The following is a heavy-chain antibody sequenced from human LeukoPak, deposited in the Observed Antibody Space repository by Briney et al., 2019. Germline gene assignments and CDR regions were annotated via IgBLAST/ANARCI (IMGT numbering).Heavy chain of an antibody. Sequence: GGSLRLSCAASGFTFSSYAMSWVRQAPGKGLEWVANIKQDGSEKNYVDSVKGRFTISRDNAKNSLYLQMNSLRAEDTAVYYCARVGVRGIYYYYMDVWGKGTTVTVSS. CDR1: GFTFSSYA. V-gene: IGHV3-7*01. D-gene: IGHD3-10*01. J-gene: IGHJ6*03. CDR2: IKQDGSEK. CDR3: ARVGVRGIYYYYMDV.